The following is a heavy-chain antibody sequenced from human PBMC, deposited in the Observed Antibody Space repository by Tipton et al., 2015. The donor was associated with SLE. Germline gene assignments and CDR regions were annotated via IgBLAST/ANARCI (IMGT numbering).Heavy chain of an antibody. D-gene: IGHD6-19*01. CDR1: GDSISDYS. V-gene: IGHV4-59*01. Sequence: TLSLTCSVSGDSISDYSLYWIRQSPGKGLEWVGFIYDSGTTNYNPSLKSRVSILVDTSKNQVSLKVTSVTPADTAKYYCARGQEVAATDHYYYMDVWGKGTTVTVSS. CDR2: IYDSGTT. J-gene: IGHJ6*03. CDR3: ARGQEVAATDHYYYMDV.